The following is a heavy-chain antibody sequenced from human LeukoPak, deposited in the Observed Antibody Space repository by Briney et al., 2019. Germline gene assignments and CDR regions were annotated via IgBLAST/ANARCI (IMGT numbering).Heavy chain of an antibody. CDR3: ARDMFSLRGTQVGLPDALYYYGMDV. J-gene: IGHJ6*02. V-gene: IGHV3-74*01. CDR1: GFTFSSYW. CDR2: INSDGSST. Sequence: GGSLRLSCAASGFTFSSYWMHWVRQAPGKGLVWVSRINSDGSSTSYADSVKGRFTISRDNAKNTLYLQMNSLRAEDTAVYYCARDMFSLRGTQVGLPDALYYYGMDVWGQGTTVTVSS. D-gene: IGHD3-10*02.